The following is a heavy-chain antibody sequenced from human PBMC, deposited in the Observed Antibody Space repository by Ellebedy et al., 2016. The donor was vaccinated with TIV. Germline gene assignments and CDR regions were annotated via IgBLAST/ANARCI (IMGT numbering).Heavy chain of an antibody. CDR1: GFTFSSYW. J-gene: IGHJ4*02. V-gene: IGHV3-74*01. CDR3: ARDLPRDLGPDTYYYAMGDY. CDR2: INSDGSST. D-gene: IGHD3-10*01. Sequence: GESLKISXAASGFTFSSYWMHWVRQAPGKGLVWVSRINSDGSSTSYADSVKGRFTISRDNAKNTLYLQMNSLRAEDTAVYYCARDLPRDLGPDTYYYAMGDYWGQGTLVTVSS.